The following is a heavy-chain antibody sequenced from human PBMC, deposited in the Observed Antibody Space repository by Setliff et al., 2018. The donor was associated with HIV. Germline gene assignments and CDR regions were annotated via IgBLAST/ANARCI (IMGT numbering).Heavy chain of an antibody. D-gene: IGHD6-19*01. V-gene: IGHV3-15*01. Sequence: GGSLRLSCAASGFTFSNAWMSWVRQAPGKGLEWVGHIKSKIDGETTDYAAPVKGRITISRDDSRSTLYLQMNSLKAEDTALYYCATDPSGWYPYWGQGTTVTVSS. CDR1: GFTFSNAW. CDR3: ATDPSGWYPY. J-gene: IGHJ6*02. CDR2: IKSKIDGETT.